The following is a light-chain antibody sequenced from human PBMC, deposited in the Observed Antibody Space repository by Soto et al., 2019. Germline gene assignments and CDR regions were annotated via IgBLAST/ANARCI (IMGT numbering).Light chain of an antibody. Sequence: DIQMTQSPSSLSASVGDSVTITCRASRSINIYLSWYQQKPGKAPKLLINVASTLQGGVPSRFSGSGSGTEFTLAISSLQPEDSATYYCQQSFSTPQTFGGGTKVDIK. V-gene: IGKV1-39*01. CDR3: QQSFSTPQT. J-gene: IGKJ4*01. CDR1: RSINIY. CDR2: VAS.